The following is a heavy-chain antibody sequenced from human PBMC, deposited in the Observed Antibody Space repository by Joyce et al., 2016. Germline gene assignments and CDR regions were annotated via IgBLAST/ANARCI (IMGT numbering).Heavy chain of an antibody. J-gene: IGHJ4*02. CDR3: ARVSYYSGSGYLPDY. V-gene: IGHV3-30-3*01. Sequence: QVQLMESGGGVVQPGRSLRLSCAASGFIFSNYAMQWVRPAPGKGLEWVAFVRNDGSNIFYAGSVRGRFTISRDNSKNTLYLQMNNLKGEDMAVYFCARVSYYSGSGYLPDYWGQGTLVTVSS. CDR2: VRNDGSNI. D-gene: IGHD3-3*01. CDR1: GFIFSNYA.